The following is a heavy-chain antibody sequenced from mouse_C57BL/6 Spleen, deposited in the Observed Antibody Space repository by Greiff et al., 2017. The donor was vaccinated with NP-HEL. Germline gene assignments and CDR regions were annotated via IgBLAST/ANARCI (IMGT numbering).Heavy chain of an antibody. CDR3: ARGRYGNGDY. V-gene: IGHV1-50*01. CDR2: IDPSDSYT. Sequence: QVQLQQPGAELVKPGASVKLSCKASGYTFTSYWMQWVKQRPGQGLEWIGEIDPSDSYTNYNQKFKGKATLTVYTSSSTAYMQLSSLTSEDSAVYYCARGRYGNGDYWGQGTTLTVSS. D-gene: IGHD2-10*02. J-gene: IGHJ2*01. CDR1: GYTFTSYW.